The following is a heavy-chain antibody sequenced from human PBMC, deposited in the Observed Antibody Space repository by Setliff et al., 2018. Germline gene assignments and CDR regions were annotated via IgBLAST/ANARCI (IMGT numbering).Heavy chain of an antibody. CDR1: GGSISSSSYY. CDR3: ARDPLGEIAVAGHDAVDI. V-gene: IGHV4-39*07. Sequence: PSETLSLTCTVSGGSISSSSYYWGWIRQPPGKGLEWIGSIYYSGSTYYNPSLRSRVTISVDTSKNQFSLKLGSVTAADTAVYYCARDPLGEIAVAGHDAVDIWGQGTMVSVSS. D-gene: IGHD6-19*01. CDR2: IYYSGST. J-gene: IGHJ3*02.